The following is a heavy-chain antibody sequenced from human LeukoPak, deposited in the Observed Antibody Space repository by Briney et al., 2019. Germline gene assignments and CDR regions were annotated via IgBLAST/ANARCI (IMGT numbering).Heavy chain of an antibody. V-gene: IGHV3-30*04. J-gene: IGHJ4*02. D-gene: IGHD1-26*01. CDR3: ARDPSNTGNYYVLDY. CDR2: MSDDGSNI. Sequence: GRSLRLSCAASGFTFSSYAMHWVRQAPGKGLEWVAVMSDDGSNIYYADSVKGRFTISRDNSKTTLYLQMNSLRVEDTAVYYCARDPSNTGNYYVLDYWGQGTLVTVSS. CDR1: GFTFSSYA.